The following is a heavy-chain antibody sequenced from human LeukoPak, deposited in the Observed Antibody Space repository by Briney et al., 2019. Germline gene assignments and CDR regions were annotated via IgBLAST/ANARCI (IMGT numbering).Heavy chain of an antibody. D-gene: IGHD3-9*01. V-gene: IGHV3-23*01. CDR2: ISGSGGST. CDR3: AKGGERKYYDILTGYHYYFDY. J-gene: IGHJ4*02. CDR1: GFTFSSYA. Sequence: PGGSLRLSCAASGFTFSSYAMSWVRQAPGKGLEWVSAISGSGGSTYYADSVKGRFTISRDNSKNTLYLQMNSLRAEDTAVYYCAKGGERKYYDILTGYHYYFDYWGQGTLVTVSS.